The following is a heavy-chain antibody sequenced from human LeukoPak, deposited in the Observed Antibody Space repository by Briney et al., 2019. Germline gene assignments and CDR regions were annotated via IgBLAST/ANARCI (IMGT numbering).Heavy chain of an antibody. CDR1: GFTFSSYA. D-gene: IGHD3-22*01. Sequence: GGALRLSCAASGFTFSSYAMHWVRQAPGKGLEWVAVISYDGSNKYYADSVKGRFTISRDNSKNTLYLQMNSLRAEDTAVYYCATVGGMYSSGYYSPPIFDYWGQGTLVTVSS. CDR2: ISYDGSNK. CDR3: ATVGGMYSSGYYSPPIFDY. J-gene: IGHJ4*02. V-gene: IGHV3-30-3*01.